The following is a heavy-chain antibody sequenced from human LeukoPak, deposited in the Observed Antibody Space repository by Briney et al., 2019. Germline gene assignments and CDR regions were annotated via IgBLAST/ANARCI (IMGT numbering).Heavy chain of an antibody. CDR1: AFTFRSYW. Sequence: GGSLRLSRPAPAFTFRSYWISWVRQAPGKGLDWLSHIKEDGSQKYYVDSVKGRFTISRDNAKTSLYLQMNSLRAEDTAVYYCARVHSGSWGYFDYWGQGTLVTVCS. D-gene: IGHD6-6*01. CDR3: ARVHSGSWGYFDY. CDR2: IKEDGSQK. J-gene: IGHJ4*02. V-gene: IGHV3-7*01.